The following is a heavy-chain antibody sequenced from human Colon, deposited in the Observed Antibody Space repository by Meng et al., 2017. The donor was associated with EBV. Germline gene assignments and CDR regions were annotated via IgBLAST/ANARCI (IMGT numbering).Heavy chain of an antibody. Sequence: VQFVQSGAEVKKPGGSVKVSCKASGYTFTSYAIHWVRQAPGQRLEWMGWINGGNGKTKYSQKFQGRVTITRDTSASTAYMELSSLRSEDTAVYYCARDVVVPAALTVRIDYWGQGTLVTVSS. V-gene: IGHV1-3*01. CDR2: INGGNGKT. CDR3: ARDVVVPAALTVRIDY. J-gene: IGHJ4*02. CDR1: GYTFTSYA. D-gene: IGHD2-2*01.